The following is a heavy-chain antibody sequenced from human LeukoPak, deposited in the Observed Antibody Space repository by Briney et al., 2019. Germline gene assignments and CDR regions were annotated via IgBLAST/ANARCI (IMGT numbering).Heavy chain of an antibody. D-gene: IGHD1-26*01. J-gene: IGHJ5*02. V-gene: IGHV3-48*03. Sequence: PGGSLRLSCAASGFTFSSYEMNWVRQAPGKGLEWVSYISSSGSTIYYADSVKGRFTISRDNAKNSLYLQMNSLRAEDTAVYYCARVGDVVGATSRFWFDPWGQGTLATVSS. CDR3: ARVGDVVGATSRFWFDP. CDR2: ISSSGSTI. CDR1: GFTFSSYE.